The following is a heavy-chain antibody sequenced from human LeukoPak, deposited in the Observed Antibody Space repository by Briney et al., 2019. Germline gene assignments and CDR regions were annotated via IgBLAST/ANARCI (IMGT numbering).Heavy chain of an antibody. CDR1: TFTFSNYA. CDR2: ISGSGGST. D-gene: IGHD1-26*01. V-gene: IGHV3-23*01. J-gene: IGHJ3*02. CDR3: AKASELARGDDAFDI. Sequence: GGSLTLSCAASTFTFSNYALSRVRPAPGKGLEXXXXISGSGGSTHYTDSVKGRFTISRDNSKNMLYLPMISLRAEDTAVYYCAKASELARGDDAFDIWGQGTMVTVSS.